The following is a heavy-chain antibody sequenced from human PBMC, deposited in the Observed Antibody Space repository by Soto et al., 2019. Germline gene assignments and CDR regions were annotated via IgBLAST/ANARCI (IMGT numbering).Heavy chain of an antibody. D-gene: IGHD2-21*02. CDR2: ISGGGGSS. V-gene: IGHV3-23*01. J-gene: IGHJ4*02. CDR3: AHNCGVDCHSVFVY. CDR1: GFTFSNYA. Sequence: EVELLEPGGGLVQPGGSLRLPCAASGFTFSNYAMSWVRQAPGKGLEWGSGISGGGGSSYYADSVKGRFTISSDNSKSTRSLQMNGQRAEDTAVYYCAHNCGVDCHSVFVYWGQGTLVIVSS.